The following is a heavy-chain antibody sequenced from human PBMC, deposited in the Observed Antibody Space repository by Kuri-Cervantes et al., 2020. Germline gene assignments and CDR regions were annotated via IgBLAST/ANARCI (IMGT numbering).Heavy chain of an antibody. Sequence: TLSLTCAVSGGSISSGGYSWSWIRQPPGKGLEWIGYIYHSGSTYYNPSLKSRVTISVDRSKNQFSLKLSSVTAADTAVYYCARGPNYYDSSGRLDYWGQGTLVTVSS. CDR2: IYHSGST. J-gene: IGHJ4*02. D-gene: IGHD3-22*01. CDR1: GGSISSGGYS. V-gene: IGHV4-30-2*01. CDR3: ARGPNYYDSSGRLDY.